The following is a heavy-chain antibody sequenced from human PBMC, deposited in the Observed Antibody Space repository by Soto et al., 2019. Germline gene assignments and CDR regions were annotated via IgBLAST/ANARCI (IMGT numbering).Heavy chain of an antibody. CDR1: GGTFSIYG. J-gene: IGHJ6*02. V-gene: IGHV1-69*01. CDR3: ATSVGIAPTGEDVMDV. CDR2: IIPILTTP. D-gene: IGHD2-8*02. Sequence: QVQLVPSGAEVKKTGSSVKVSCKASGGTFSIYGFSWVRQAPGQRPEWIGGIIPILTTPNYAQKFQGRVTIVADESTTTVYMELSSMKFEDTAVYYCATSVGIAPTGEDVMDVWGQGTSVTVSS.